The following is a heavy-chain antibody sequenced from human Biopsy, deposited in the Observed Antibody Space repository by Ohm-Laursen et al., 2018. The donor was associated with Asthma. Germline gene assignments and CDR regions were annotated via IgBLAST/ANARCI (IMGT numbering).Heavy chain of an antibody. V-gene: IGHV1-18*01. CDR3: ARAVDYSHYYGIDV. CDR2: ISVYNGNT. Sequence: GASVKVSCKTSGYTFNSAGITWLRQAPRQGLEWMGWISVYNGNTKVAQKLQDRVTMTTDTSTSTAYMELRSLRSDDTAVYFCARAVDYSHYYGIDVWGQGTTVTVS. J-gene: IGHJ6*02. CDR1: GYTFNSAG. D-gene: IGHD3-10*01.